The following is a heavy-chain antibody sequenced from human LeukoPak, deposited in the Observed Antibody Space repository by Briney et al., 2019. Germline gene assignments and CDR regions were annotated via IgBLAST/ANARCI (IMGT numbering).Heavy chain of an antibody. V-gene: IGHV3-23*01. CDR3: AKAGSYDFWSGLFDY. CDR1: GFTFSSYA. Sequence: GGSLRLSCAASGFTFSSYAMSWVRQAPGKWLEWVSAISGSSGSTYYADSVKGRFTISRDNSKNTLYLQMNSLRAEDTAVYYCAKAGSYDFWSGLFDYWGQGTLVTVSS. D-gene: IGHD3-3*01. J-gene: IGHJ4*02. CDR2: ISGSSGST.